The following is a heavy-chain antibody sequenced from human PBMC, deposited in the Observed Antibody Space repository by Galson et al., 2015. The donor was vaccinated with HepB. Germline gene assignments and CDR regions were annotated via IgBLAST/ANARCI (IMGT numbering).Heavy chain of an antibody. D-gene: IGHD3-22*01. CDR3: ARGAVIDYYDSSGSDY. J-gene: IGHJ4*02. CDR2: IKQDGSEK. V-gene: IGHV3-7*01. CDR1: GFTFSSYW. Sequence: SLKLSCAASGFTFSSYWMSWVRQAPGQGLEWVANIKQDGSEKYYVDSVKGRFTISRDNAKNSLYLQMNSLRAEDTAVYYCARGAVIDYYDSSGSDYWGQGTLVTVSS.